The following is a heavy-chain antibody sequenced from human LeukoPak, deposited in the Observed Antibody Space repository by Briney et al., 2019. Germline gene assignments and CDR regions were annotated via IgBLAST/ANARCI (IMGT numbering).Heavy chain of an antibody. J-gene: IGHJ3*02. CDR2: ISYDGSNK. CDR3: ARDQAYYYDSSEALDI. V-gene: IGHV3-30-3*01. Sequence: PGRSLRLSCAASGFTFSSYAMHWVRQAPGKGLEWVAVISYDGSNKYYADSVKGRFTISRDNSKNTLYLQMNSLRAEDTAVYYCARDQAYYYDSSEALDIWGQGTMDTVSS. D-gene: IGHD3-22*01. CDR1: GFTFSSYA.